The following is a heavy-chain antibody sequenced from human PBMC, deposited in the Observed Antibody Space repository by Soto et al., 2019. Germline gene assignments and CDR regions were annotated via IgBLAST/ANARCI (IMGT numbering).Heavy chain of an antibody. V-gene: IGHV1-46*01. CDR1: GYTFTSYY. CDR3: AGAGIAARPETYYYYGMDV. CDR2: INPSGGST. D-gene: IGHD6-6*01. J-gene: IGHJ6*02. Sequence: ASVNVSCKASGYTFTSYYMHWVRQAPGQGLEWMGIINPSGGSTSYAQKFQGRVTMTRDKSTSTAYMELSSLRSEDTAVYYCAGAGIAARPETYYYYGMDVWGQGTTVTVSS.